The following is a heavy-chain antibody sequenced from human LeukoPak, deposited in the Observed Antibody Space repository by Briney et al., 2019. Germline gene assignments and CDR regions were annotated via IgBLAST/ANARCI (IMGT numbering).Heavy chain of an antibody. V-gene: IGHV1-46*01. CDR3: ARDFGVDDSSGYRAFDI. Sequence: ASVKVSCKASGYTFTSYYMHWVRQAPGQGLEWMGIINPSGGSTSYAQKFQGRVTMTRDTSTSTVYMELSSLRSEDTAVYYCARDFGVDDSSGYRAFDIWGQGTMVTVSS. J-gene: IGHJ3*02. CDR1: GYTFTSYY. CDR2: INPSGGST. D-gene: IGHD3-22*01.